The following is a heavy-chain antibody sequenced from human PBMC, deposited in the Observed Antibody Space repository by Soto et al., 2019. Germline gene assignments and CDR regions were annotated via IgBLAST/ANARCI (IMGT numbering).Heavy chain of an antibody. CDR3: AKFLASGTYYLHAFGI. CDR1: GGAFGTYT. J-gene: IGHJ3*02. Sequence: SVKVSCKASGGAFGTYTINWVRQAPGQGLEWMGGIVPMVEAPRYAQRFLGRVTITAVESTTTAYMELKSLTSDDTAVYYCAKFLASGTYYLHAFGIWGQGTMVTGS. CDR2: IVPMVEAP. D-gene: IGHD3-10*01. V-gene: IGHV1-69*13.